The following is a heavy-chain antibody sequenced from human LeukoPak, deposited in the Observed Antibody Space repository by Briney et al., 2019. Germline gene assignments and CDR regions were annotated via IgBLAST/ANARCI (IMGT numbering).Heavy chain of an antibody. D-gene: IGHD2-2*01. Sequence: SETLSLTCAVYGGSFSGYYWSWIRQPPGKGLEWIGEINHSGSTNYNPSLKSRLTISVDTSKNQFSLKLSSVTAADTAVYYCARGYCSSTSCYYYYYMDVWGKGTTVTISS. CDR3: ARGYCSSTSCYYYYYMDV. CDR1: GGSFSGYY. CDR2: INHSGST. J-gene: IGHJ6*03. V-gene: IGHV4-34*01.